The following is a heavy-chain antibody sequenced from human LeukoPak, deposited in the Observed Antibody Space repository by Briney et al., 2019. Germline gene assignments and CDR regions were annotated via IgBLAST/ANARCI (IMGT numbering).Heavy chain of an antibody. J-gene: IGHJ4*02. V-gene: IGHV3-30*02. CDR1: GFTFSTYG. CDR3: AKDKDPWKGTSISDFDY. D-gene: IGHD1-1*01. CDR2: IRYDGSNK. Sequence: QSGGSLRLSCAASGFTFSTYGMHWVRQAPGKGLEWVAFIRYDGSNKYYADSVKGRFTISRDNSKNTLYLQMNCLRAEDTAVYFCAKDKDPWKGTSISDFDYWGQGTLVTVSS.